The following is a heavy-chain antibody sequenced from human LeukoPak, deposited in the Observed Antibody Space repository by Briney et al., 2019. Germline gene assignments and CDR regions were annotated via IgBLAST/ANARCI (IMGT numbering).Heavy chain of an antibody. CDR1: GFTFSSYS. D-gene: IGHD1-26*01. V-gene: IGHV3-21*01. Sequence: GGSLRLSCAASGFTFSSYSMNWVRQAPGKGLEWVSSISSSSSYIYYADSVKGRFTISRDNAKNSLYLQMNSLRAEDAAVYYCARDSPTRFAYWGQGTLVTVSS. CDR2: ISSSSSYI. J-gene: IGHJ4*02. CDR3: ARDSPTRFAY.